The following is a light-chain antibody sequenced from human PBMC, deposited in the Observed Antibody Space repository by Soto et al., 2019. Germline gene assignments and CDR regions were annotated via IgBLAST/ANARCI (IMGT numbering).Light chain of an antibody. CDR1: QSVSTY. CDR2: DAS. CDR3: KQYNKWPIT. V-gene: IGKV3-11*01. Sequence: EIVLTQSPATLSLSPGERATLSCRASQSVSTYLAWYQQRPGQAPRLLIYDASYRATDIQPRFSGSGSGTEFTLTISSLQSEDSAFYYCKQYNKWPITFGQGTRLEIK. J-gene: IGKJ5*01.